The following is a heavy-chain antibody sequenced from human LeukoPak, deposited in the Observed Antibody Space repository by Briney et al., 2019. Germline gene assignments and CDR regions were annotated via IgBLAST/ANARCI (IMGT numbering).Heavy chain of an antibody. CDR1: GGSISSYY. V-gene: IGHV4-59*08. Sequence: SETLSLTCTVSGGSISSYYWSRIRQPPGKGLGWIGYIYYSGSTNYNPSLKSRVTISVDTPKNQFSLELSSVTAADTAVYYCARLPDYYYGMDVWGQGTTVTVSS. CDR3: ARLPDYYYGMDV. J-gene: IGHJ6*02. CDR2: IYYSGST.